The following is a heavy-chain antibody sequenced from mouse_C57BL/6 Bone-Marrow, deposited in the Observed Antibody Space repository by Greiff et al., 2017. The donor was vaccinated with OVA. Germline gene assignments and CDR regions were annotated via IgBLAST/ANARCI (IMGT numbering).Heavy chain of an antibody. CDR2: IWRGGST. V-gene: IGHV2-5*01. D-gene: IGHD1-1*01. CDR1: GFSLTRYG. CDR3: AKKGSSYVGYFDV. J-gene: IGHJ1*03. Sequence: VQLVESGPGLVQPSQSLSITCTVSGFSLTRYGVHWVRQSPGKGLEWLGVIWRGGSTDYNAAFMARLSITKDNSKSQVFFKMNSLQADDTAIYYCAKKGSSYVGYFDVWGTGTTVTVSS.